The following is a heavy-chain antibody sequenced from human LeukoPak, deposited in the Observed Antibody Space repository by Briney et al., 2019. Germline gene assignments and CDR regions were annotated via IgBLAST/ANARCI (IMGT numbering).Heavy chain of an antibody. D-gene: IGHD6-13*01. V-gene: IGHV3-9*01. CDR3: TKAPYSSSWYYFDY. CDR1: GFIFHDYG. CDR2: ISRNSNTI. Sequence: PGGSLRLSCAASGFIFHDYGMHWVRQAPGKGLECVSGISRNSNTIYYADSVKGRFTISRDNAKNSLYLQMNSLRAEDTALYYCTKAPYSSSWYYFDYWGQGTLVTVSS. J-gene: IGHJ4*02.